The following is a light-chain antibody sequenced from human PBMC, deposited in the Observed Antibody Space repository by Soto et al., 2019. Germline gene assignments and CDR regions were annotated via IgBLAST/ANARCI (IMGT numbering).Light chain of an antibody. CDR1: QTINTY. Sequence: DIQMTQSPSSLSASVGDRVTISCRASQTINTYVNWYLQKPGKAPKLLIYAASSLHSGVPSRFSGSGSGTYFPLTNSNLQPENFTTYYCSQNFSTPPTVGQGTKVEIK. CDR3: SQNFSTPPT. J-gene: IGKJ1*01. V-gene: IGKV1-39*01. CDR2: AAS.